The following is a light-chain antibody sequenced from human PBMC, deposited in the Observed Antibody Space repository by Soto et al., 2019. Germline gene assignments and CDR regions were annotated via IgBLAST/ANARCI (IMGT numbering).Light chain of an antibody. Sequence: DIQMTPSPSTLSASLGDRVTITCLASQSISSWLAWYQQKPGKAPKLLIYDASSLESGVPSRFSGSGSGTEFTLTISSLQPDDFATYYCQQYNSYPWTFGQGTKVDIK. CDR2: DAS. V-gene: IGKV1-5*01. CDR3: QQYNSYPWT. J-gene: IGKJ1*01. CDR1: QSISSW.